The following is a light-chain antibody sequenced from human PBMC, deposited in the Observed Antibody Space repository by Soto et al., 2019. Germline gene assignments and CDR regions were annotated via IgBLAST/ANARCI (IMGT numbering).Light chain of an antibody. Sequence: EIVLTQSPGTLSLSPGERATLSCRASQTVSSSYLAWYQQKPGQAPRLLIYGASSRATGIPDRFSGSGSATDFTLTISRLGPEDFAVYYCQQYGNSPWTFGQGTKVDIK. CDR3: QQYGNSPWT. CDR1: QTVSSSY. V-gene: IGKV3-20*01. CDR2: GAS. J-gene: IGKJ1*01.